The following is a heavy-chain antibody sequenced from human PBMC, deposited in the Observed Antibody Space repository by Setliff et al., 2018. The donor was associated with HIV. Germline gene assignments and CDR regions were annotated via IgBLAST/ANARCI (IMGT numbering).Heavy chain of an antibody. CDR2: IYISGST. V-gene: IGHV4-59*10. CDR1: GGSFSDNY. D-gene: IGHD6-19*01. J-gene: IGHJ5*02. CDR3: ARDRSSGWSKDWFDT. Sequence: SCAVYGGSFSDNYWSWIRQSPGKGLEWIGHIYISGSTNYNPSFNSRVTMSVDTSKNQFSLRLTSVTAADTAMYHCARDRSSGWSKDWFDTWGQGILVTVSS.